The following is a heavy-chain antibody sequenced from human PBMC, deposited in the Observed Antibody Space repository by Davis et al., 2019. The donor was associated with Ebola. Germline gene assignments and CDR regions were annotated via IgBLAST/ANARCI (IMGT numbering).Heavy chain of an antibody. V-gene: IGHV1-18*04. J-gene: IGHJ5*02. CDR2: ISAYNGNT. D-gene: IGHD4-17*01. CDR1: GYTFTSYY. CDR3: ARDGLARGLRSYFDP. Sequence: ASVKVSCKASGYTFTSYYMHWVRQAPGQGLEWMGWISAYNGNTNYAQKLQGRVTMTTDTSTSTAYMELSSLRSEDTAVYYCARDGLARGLRSYFDPWGQGTLVTVSS.